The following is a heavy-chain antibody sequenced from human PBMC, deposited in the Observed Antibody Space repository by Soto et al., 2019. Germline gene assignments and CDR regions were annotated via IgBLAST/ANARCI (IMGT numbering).Heavy chain of an antibody. J-gene: IGHJ6*03. CDR3: AKVGSSRPYYYYYYYMDV. D-gene: IGHD6-13*01. Sequence: EVQLLESGGGLVQPGGSLRLSCAASGFTFSSYAMSWVRQAPGKGLEWVSAISGSGGSTYYADSVKGRFTISRDNSKNTLYLQMNSLRAEDTAVYYCAKVGSSRPYYYYYYYMDVWGKGTTVTDSS. V-gene: IGHV3-23*01. CDR1: GFTFSSYA. CDR2: ISGSGGST.